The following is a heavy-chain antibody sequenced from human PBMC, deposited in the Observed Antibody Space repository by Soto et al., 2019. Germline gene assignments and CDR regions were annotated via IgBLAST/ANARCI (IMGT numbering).Heavy chain of an antibody. CDR3: ARVAY. V-gene: IGHV3-21*01. Sequence: KPGGSLRLSCAASGFPFTGYAMSWVRQVPGKGLEWVASISSGSSDTWYADSVKGRFIISRDNAQNSLFLQMNTLRPEDTAMYYCARVAYWGPGTQVTVSS. J-gene: IGHJ4*02. CDR2: ISSGSSDT. CDR1: GFPFTGYA.